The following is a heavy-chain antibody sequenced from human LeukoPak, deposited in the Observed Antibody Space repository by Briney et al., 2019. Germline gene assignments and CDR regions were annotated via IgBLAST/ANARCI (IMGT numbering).Heavy chain of an antibody. V-gene: IGHV3-53*01. D-gene: IGHD3-22*01. CDR2: IYSDGSI. Sequence: GGSLRLSCVASGFTVISNYMSWVRQAPGKGLEWVSVIYSDGSIHYTDSVKGRFTISRDNSKNTLYLQMNSLRAEDTAVYYCAKYYDSSGYYYDAFDIWGQGTMVTVSS. J-gene: IGHJ3*02. CDR1: GFTVISNY. CDR3: AKYYDSSGYYYDAFDI.